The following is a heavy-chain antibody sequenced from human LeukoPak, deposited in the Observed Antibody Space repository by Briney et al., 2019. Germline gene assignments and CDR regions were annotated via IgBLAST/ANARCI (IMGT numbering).Heavy chain of an antibody. CDR1: GGTFSSYA. D-gene: IGHD2-2*01. J-gene: IGHJ6*04. V-gene: IGHV1-69*01. CDR3: ARSHIVVVPAAISYYYYYGMDV. Sequence: SVKGSCKASGGTFSSYAISWVRQAPGQGLEWMGGIIPIFGTANYAQKFQGRVTITADESTSTAYMELSSLRSEGTAVYYCARSHIVVVPAAISYYYYYGMDVWGKGTTVTVSS. CDR2: IIPIFGTA.